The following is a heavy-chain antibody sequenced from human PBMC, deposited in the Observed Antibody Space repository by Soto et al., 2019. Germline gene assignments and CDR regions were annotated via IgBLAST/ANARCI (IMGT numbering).Heavy chain of an antibody. Sequence: TNTVVDGNSVDHCWSRIRQPPGKGLEWIGYIYYSGSTNYNPSLKSRVTISVDTSKNQFSLKLSSVTAADTAVYYCARRYGPGFDYWGQGTLVSVSS. J-gene: IGHJ4*02. CDR1: DGNSVDHC. V-gene: IGHV4-59*08. D-gene: IGHD4-17*01. CDR2: IYYSGST. CDR3: ARRYGPGFDY.